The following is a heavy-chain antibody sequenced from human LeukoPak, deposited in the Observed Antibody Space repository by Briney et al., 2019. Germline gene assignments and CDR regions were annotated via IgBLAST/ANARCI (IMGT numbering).Heavy chain of an antibody. D-gene: IGHD2-15*01. CDR1: GFTFSSYS. J-gene: IGHJ4*02. CDR2: ISDNSRYI. Sequence: GGSLRLSCAASGFTFSSYSMNWVRQAPGKGLEWVSSISDNSRYIYYAESVKGRFTISRDNAKNSLYLQMNSLRDEDTAVYYCARDLILADSSGSSAHDYWGQGTLVTVSS. V-gene: IGHV3-21*01. CDR3: ARDLILADSSGSSAHDY.